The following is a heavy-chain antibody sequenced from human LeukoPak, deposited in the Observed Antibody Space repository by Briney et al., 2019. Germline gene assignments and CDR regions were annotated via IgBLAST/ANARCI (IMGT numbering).Heavy chain of an antibody. CDR3: AKAVAVAFDY. D-gene: IGHD6-19*01. Sequence: GGSLRLSCAASGFIFSDFDMSWVRQAPGKGLEWVSAISHSGRSTYYADSVKGRFTISRDNSKNTLYLEMNSLRADDTAVYYCAKAVAVAFDYWGQGTLVTVSS. CDR2: ISHSGRST. J-gene: IGHJ4*02. CDR1: GFIFSDFD. V-gene: IGHV3-23*01.